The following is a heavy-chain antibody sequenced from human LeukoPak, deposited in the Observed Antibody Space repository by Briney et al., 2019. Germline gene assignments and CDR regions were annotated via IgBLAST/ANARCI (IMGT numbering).Heavy chain of an antibody. D-gene: IGHD2/OR15-2a*01. Sequence: QPGRSPRLSCAASGFTFSSYGMHWVRQAPGKGLEWVAVISYDGSNKYYADSVKGRFTISRDNSKNTLYLQMNSLRAEDTAVYYCARDKPLWGRSEYFQHWGQGTLVTVSS. V-gene: IGHV3-30*03. J-gene: IGHJ1*01. CDR1: GFTFSSYG. CDR3: ARDKPLWGRSEYFQH. CDR2: ISYDGSNK.